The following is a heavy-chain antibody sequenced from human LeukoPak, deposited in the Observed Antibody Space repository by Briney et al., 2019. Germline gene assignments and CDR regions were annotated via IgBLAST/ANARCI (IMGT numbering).Heavy chain of an antibody. CDR2: ISYDGSNK. Sequence: QPGRSLRLSCAASGFTFSSYGIHWVRQAPGKGLEWVAVISYDGSNKYYADSVKGRFTISRDNSKNTLYLQMNSLRAEDTAVNYCAKEMTVAGYYGMDVWGQGTTVTVSS. CDR3: AKEMTVAGYYGMDV. V-gene: IGHV3-30*18. J-gene: IGHJ6*02. D-gene: IGHD6-19*01. CDR1: GFTFSSYG.